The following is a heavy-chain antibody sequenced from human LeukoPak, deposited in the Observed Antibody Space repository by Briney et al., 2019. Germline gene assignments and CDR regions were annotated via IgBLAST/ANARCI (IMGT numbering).Heavy chain of an antibody. Sequence: GGSLRLSCATSGFTFSRYGMHWVRQAPGKGLEWVAFIRNDGSDKYYADSVKGRFTISRDNSRNTLYLQMNNLRSEDTAVYFCAKADTGYYMYYFVHWGQGTLVTVSS. V-gene: IGHV3-30*02. D-gene: IGHD3-22*01. CDR2: IRNDGSDK. J-gene: IGHJ4*02. CDR1: GFTFSRYG. CDR3: AKADTGYYMYYFVH.